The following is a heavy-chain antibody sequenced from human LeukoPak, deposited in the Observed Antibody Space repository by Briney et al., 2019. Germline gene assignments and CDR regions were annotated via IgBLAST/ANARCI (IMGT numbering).Heavy chain of an antibody. CDR2: ISAYNGNT. J-gene: IGHJ4*02. CDR3: ARNSEYSYGYSTLIKFDY. V-gene: IGHV1-18*01. Sequence: ASVKVSCKASGYTFTSYGISWVRQAPGQGLEWMGWISAYNGNTNYAQKFQGRVTMTTDTSTSTVSMELRSLRSDDTAVYYCARNSEYSYGYSTLIKFDYWGQGTLVTVSS. CDR1: GYTFTSYG. D-gene: IGHD5-18*01.